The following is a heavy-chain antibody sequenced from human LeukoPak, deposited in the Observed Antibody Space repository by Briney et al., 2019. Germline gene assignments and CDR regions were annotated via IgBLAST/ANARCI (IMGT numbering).Heavy chain of an antibody. CDR1: GFTFSDYY. D-gene: IGHD5-12*01. V-gene: IGHV3-11*04. J-gene: IGHJ4*02. Sequence: PGGSLRLSCAASGFTFSDYYMSWIRQAPGKGLEWVSYISSSGSTIYYADSVKGRFTISRDNAKNSLYLQMNSLRAEDTAIYYCARETKWLLFSYFDYWGQGTLVTVSS. CDR3: ARETKWLLFSYFDY. CDR2: ISSSGSTI.